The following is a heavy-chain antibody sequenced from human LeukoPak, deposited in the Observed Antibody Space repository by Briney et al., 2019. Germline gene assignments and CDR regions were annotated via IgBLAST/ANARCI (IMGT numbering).Heavy chain of an antibody. CDR3: AKGCSCAD. J-gene: IGHJ4*02. D-gene: IGHD2-2*01. CDR2: ISYDGSNK. Sequence: GRSLRLSCAASGFTFSSYGMHWVRQAPGKGLEWVAVISYDGSNKYYADSVKGRFTISRDNSKNTLYLQMNSLRAEDTAVYYCAKGCSCADWGQGTLVTVSS. CDR1: GFTFSSYG. V-gene: IGHV3-30*18.